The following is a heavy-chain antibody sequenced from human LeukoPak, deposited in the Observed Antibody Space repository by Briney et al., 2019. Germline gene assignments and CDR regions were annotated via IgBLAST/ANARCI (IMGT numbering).Heavy chain of an antibody. CDR3: ARADWVPAVVNWFDP. V-gene: IGHV4-39*07. CDR2: IYYSGST. CDR1: GGSISSSNYY. Sequence: SETLSLTCTVSGGSISSSNYYWGWIRQPPGKGLEWIGSIYYSGSTYYNPSLKSRVTISVDTSKNQFSLKLSSVTAADTAVYYCARADWVPAVVNWFDPWGQGTLVTVSS. J-gene: IGHJ5*02. D-gene: IGHD2-2*01.